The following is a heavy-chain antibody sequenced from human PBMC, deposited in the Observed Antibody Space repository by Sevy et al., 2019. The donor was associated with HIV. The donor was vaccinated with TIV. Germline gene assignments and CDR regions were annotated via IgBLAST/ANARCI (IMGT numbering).Heavy chain of an antibody. CDR3: VRQRGDNVALPDVLPDYGMDV. D-gene: IGHD2-2*01. CDR2: INSDGSST. V-gene: IGHV3-74*01. Sequence: GGSLRLSCAASGLTFSSYWMHWVRQAPGKGLVWVSRINSDGSSTSYADSVKGRFTISRDNTKNTLYLQMNSLRAEDTAVYYCVRQRGDNVALPDVLPDYGMDVWGQGTTVTVSS. CDR1: GLTFSSYW. J-gene: IGHJ6*02.